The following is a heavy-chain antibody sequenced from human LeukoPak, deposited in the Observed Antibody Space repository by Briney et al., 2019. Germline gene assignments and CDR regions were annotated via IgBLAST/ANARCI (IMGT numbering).Heavy chain of an antibody. Sequence: SETLSLTCTVSGGSISSYYWSWIRQPPGKGLEWIGYIYYSGSTNYNPSLKSRVTISVDTSKNQFSLKLSSVTAADTAVYYCARQPGYYGSGSYGSYYFDYWGQGTLVTVSS. J-gene: IGHJ4*02. CDR1: GGSISSYY. V-gene: IGHV4-59*08. D-gene: IGHD3-10*01. CDR2: IYYSGST. CDR3: ARQPGYYGSGSYGSYYFDY.